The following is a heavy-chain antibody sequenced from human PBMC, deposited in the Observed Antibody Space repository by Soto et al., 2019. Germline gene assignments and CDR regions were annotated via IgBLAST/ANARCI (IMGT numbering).Heavy chain of an antibody. CDR1: GFSLSDHY. Sequence: GGSLRLSCAASGFSLSDHYMEWVRQAPGKGLEWVGRSRNKANSYTTEYAASVKGRFTISRDDSKNSLYLQMNSLRTEDTAVYYCVRHLTYRGADCWGQGTPVTVSS. J-gene: IGHJ4*02. D-gene: IGHD2-21*01. V-gene: IGHV3-72*01. CDR2: SRNKANSYTT. CDR3: VRHLTYRGADC.